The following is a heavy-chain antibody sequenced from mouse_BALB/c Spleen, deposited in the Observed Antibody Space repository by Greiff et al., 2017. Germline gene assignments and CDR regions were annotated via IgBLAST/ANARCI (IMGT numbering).Heavy chain of an antibody. CDR2: IDTSDSYT. Sequence: VQLQQPGAELVMPGASVKMSCKASGYTFTDYWMHWVKQRPGQGLEWIGAIDTSDSYTSYNQKFKGKATLTVDESSSTAYMQLSSLTSEDSAVYYCATSGLTTVVGFDYWGQGTTLTVSS. V-gene: IGHV1-69*01. CDR1: GYTFTDYW. CDR3: ATSGLTTVVGFDY. J-gene: IGHJ2*01. D-gene: IGHD1-1*01.